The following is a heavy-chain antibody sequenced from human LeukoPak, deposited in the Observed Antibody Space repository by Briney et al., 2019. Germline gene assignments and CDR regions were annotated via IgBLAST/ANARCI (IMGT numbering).Heavy chain of an antibody. CDR3: ARDSSDYYDSSRYFDY. D-gene: IGHD3-22*01. CDR2: IYYSGST. V-gene: IGHV4-31*03. J-gene: IGHJ4*02. CDR1: GGSISSGGYY. Sequence: SQTLSLTCTVSGGSISSGGYYWSWIRQHPGKGLEWIGYIYYSGSTYYNPSLKSRVTISVDTSKNQFSLKLSSVTAADTAVYYCARDSSDYYDSSRYFDYWGQGTLVTVSS.